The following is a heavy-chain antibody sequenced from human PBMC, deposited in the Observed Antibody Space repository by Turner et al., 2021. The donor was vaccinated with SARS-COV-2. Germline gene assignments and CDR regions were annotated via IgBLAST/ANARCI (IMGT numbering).Heavy chain of an antibody. CDR2: MRSKANSYAT. D-gene: IGHD3-22*01. V-gene: IGHV3-73*01. Sequence: EVQLVESGGGLVKPGGSLKLSCAASGFTFSGSAMHWVRQASGKGLEWVGRMRSKANSYATAYAASVKGRFTISRDDSKNTAYLQMNSLKTEDTAVYYCTTPPVAGLVVIDDDYYYGMDVWGQGTTVTVSS. CDR1: GFTFSGSA. CDR3: TTPPVAGLVVIDDDYYYGMDV. J-gene: IGHJ6*02.